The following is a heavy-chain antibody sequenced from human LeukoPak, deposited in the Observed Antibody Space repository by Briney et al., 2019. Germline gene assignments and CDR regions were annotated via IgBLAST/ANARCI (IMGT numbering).Heavy chain of an antibody. CDR3: ARVGVVAITGWFDP. Sequence: GGSLRLSCAASGFTFSSYWMHWVRQPPGKGLVWVSRTNSDGSSTTYADSVKGRFTISRDNAKNTLYLQMNSLRAEDTAVYYCARVGVVAITGWFDPWGQGTLVTVSS. CDR2: TNSDGSST. V-gene: IGHV3-74*01. J-gene: IGHJ5*02. CDR1: GFTFSSYW. D-gene: IGHD2-15*01.